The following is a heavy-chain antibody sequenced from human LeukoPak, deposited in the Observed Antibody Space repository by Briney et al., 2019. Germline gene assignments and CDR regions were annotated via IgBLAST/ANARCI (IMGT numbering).Heavy chain of an antibody. D-gene: IGHD3-3*01. Sequence: PGGSLRLSCAASGFTFSSYWMHWVRQAPGKGLVWVSRINSDGSSTSYADSVKGRFTISRDNAKNTLYLQMNSLRAEVTAVYYCARVRTIFGVVPDYWGQGTLVTVSS. V-gene: IGHV3-74*01. CDR1: GFTFSSYW. CDR2: INSDGSST. CDR3: ARVRTIFGVVPDY. J-gene: IGHJ4*02.